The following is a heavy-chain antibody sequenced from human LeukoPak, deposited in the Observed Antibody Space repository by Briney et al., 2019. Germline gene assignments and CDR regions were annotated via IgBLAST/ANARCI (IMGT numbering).Heavy chain of an antibody. CDR3: ARGFHDLIVGASIDY. D-gene: IGHD1-26*01. J-gene: IGHJ4*02. CDR2: ISAYNGNT. CDR1: GYTFTSYG. Sequence: GASVKVSCKASGYTFTSYGISWVRQAPGQGLEWMGWISAYNGNTNYAQKLQGRVTMTTDTSTSTAYMELRSLRSDDTAVYYCARGFHDLIVGASIDYWGQGTLVTVSS. V-gene: IGHV1-18*01.